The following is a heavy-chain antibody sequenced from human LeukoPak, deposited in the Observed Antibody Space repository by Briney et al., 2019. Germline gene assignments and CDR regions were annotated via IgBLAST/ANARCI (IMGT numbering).Heavy chain of an antibody. J-gene: IGHJ3*02. D-gene: IGHD3-22*01. CDR2: IIPILGIA. CDR3: ARDLYYYDSRGYYPFAFDI. CDR1: GGTFSSSA. V-gene: IGHV1-69*04. Sequence: GSSVKVSCKASGGTFSSSAISWVRQAPGQGLEWMGRIIPILGIANYAQKFQGRVTITADKSTRTAYMELSSLRSEDTAVYYCARDLYYYDSRGYYPFAFDIWGQGTIVTVSS.